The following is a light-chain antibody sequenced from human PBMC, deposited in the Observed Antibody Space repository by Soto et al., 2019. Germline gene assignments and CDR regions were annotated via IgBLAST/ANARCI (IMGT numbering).Light chain of an antibody. J-gene: IGKJ1*01. CDR2: GAS. CDR1: QSVSHN. Sequence: EVVMTQSPATLSVSPGERATLSCRASQSVSHNLAWYQQKPGQAPRLLIYGASTRATGIPARFSGSGSGTEFTLTISSLQSEDFAVYDCQQDNNWPPWTFGQGTKVEIK. CDR3: QQDNNWPPWT. V-gene: IGKV3-15*01.